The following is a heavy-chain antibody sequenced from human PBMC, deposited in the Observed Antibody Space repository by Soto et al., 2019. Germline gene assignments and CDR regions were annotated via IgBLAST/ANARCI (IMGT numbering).Heavy chain of an antibody. J-gene: IGHJ4*02. CDR1: GFTFSNVW. Sequence: EVQLVESGGGLVKPGGSLRLSCAGSGFTFSNVWMNWVRQAPGKGLEWVGRIKSETDGGTIDYAAPVKGRFTISRDDSNYTLYLQMNSLITEDTATYYCTPLALKYNSDWYPLSDWGQGTRVTVSS. V-gene: IGHV3-15*07. D-gene: IGHD6-19*01. CDR3: TPLALKYNSDWYPLSD. CDR2: IKSETDGGTI.